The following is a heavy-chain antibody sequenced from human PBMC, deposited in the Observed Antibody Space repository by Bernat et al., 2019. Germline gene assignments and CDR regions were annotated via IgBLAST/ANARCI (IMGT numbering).Heavy chain of an antibody. CDR1: GGTFSSYT. CDR2: IITILGIA. V-gene: IGHV1-69*02. D-gene: IGHD3-22*01. CDR3: ARDYYDSSGYEEGSMPFDY. Sequence: QVQLVQSGAEVKKPGSSVKVSCKASGGTFSSYTISWVRQAPGQGLEWMGRIITILGIANYAQKFQGRVTNTADKSTSTTYMELSSLRSEDTAVYYCARDYYDSSGYEEGSMPFDYWGQGTLVTVSS. J-gene: IGHJ4*02.